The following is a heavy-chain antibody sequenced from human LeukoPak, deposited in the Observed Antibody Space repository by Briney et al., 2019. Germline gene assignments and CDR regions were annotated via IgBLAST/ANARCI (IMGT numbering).Heavy chain of an antibody. V-gene: IGHV4-39*01. D-gene: IGHD1-7*01. J-gene: IGHJ5*02. CDR2: IYYSGST. Sequence: PSETLSLTCTVSGGSISSSSYYWGWIRQPPGKGLEWTGSIYYSGSTYYNPSLKSRVTISVDTSKNQFSLKLSSVTAADTAVYYCARHVARITGTTRWFDPWGQGTLVTVSS. CDR3: ARHVARITGTTRWFDP. CDR1: GGSISSSSYY.